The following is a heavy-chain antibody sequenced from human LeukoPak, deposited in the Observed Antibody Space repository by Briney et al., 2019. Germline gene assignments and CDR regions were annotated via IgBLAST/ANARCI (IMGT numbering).Heavy chain of an antibody. Sequence: PGGSLRLSCAASGFTFTGYYMHWVRQAPGQGLEWMGWINPNSGGTNYAQKFQGRVTMTRDTSISTAYMELSRLRSDDTAVYYCARAVPGVYYFDYWGQGTLVTVSS. CDR3: ARAVPGVYYFDY. CDR1: GFTFTGYY. J-gene: IGHJ4*02. CDR2: INPNSGGT. D-gene: IGHD7-27*01. V-gene: IGHV1-2*02.